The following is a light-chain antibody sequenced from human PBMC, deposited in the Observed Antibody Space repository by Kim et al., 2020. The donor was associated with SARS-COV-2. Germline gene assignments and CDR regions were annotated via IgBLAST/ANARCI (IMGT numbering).Light chain of an antibody. CDR3: SSYTSSSTWV. CDR1: SSDVGGYNY. Sequence: GQSITISCTGTSSDVGGYNYVSWYQQHPGKAPKLMIYDVSKRPSGVSNRFSGSKSGNTASVTISGLQAEDEADYYCSSYTSSSTWVFGGGTQLTVL. V-gene: IGLV2-14*04. CDR2: DVS. J-gene: IGLJ3*02.